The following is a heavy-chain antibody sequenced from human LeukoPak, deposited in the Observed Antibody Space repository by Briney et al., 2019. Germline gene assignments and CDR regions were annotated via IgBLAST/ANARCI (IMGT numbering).Heavy chain of an antibody. CDR3: ARNILTGYYNDY. J-gene: IGHJ4*02. V-gene: IGHV3-53*04. D-gene: IGHD3-9*01. CDR2: IYSGGST. Sequence: YPGGSLRLSCAASGFTVSSNYMSWVRQAPGKGLEWVSVIYSGGSTYYADSVKGRFTISRHNSKNPLYLQMNSLRAEDTAVYYCARNILTGYYNDYWGQGTLVSVCS. CDR1: GFTVSSNY.